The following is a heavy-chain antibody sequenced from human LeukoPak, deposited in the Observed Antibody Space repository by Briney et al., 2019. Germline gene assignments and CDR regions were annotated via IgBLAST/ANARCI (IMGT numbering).Heavy chain of an antibody. V-gene: IGHV3-74*01. CDR1: GFTFSSYW. CDR3: ARDSVEWYIFDY. D-gene: IGHD3-3*01. CDR2: TNRDGSST. Sequence: GGSLRLSCAASGFTFSSYWMHWVRQAPGKGPVWVARTNRDGSSTAYADSVKGRFTISKDNATSTLYLLMNSLRAEDTAVYYCARDSVEWYIFDYWGQGTLVTVSS. J-gene: IGHJ4*02.